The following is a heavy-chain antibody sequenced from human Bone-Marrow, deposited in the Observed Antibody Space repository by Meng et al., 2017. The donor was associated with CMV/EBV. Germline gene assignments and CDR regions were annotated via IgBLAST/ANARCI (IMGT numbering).Heavy chain of an antibody. CDR1: GGSIMRGDYY. CDR3: ARVVVVVPAARFDP. D-gene: IGHD2-2*01. J-gene: IGHJ5*02. CDR2: IYYSGIT. V-gene: IGHV4-30-4*08. Sequence: AGGSIMRGDYYWSWIRQPAGKGLEWIGYIYYSGITYDNPSLKSRVTISVDTSKNQCSLKLSSVTAADTAVYYCARVVVVVPAARFDPWGQGTLVTVSS.